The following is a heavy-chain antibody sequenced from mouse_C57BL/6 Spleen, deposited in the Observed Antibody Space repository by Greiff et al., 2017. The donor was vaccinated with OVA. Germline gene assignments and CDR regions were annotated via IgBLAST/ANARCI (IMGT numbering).Heavy chain of an antibody. CDR2: LYPRSGNT. Sequence: QVQLQQSGAELARPGASVKLSCKASGYTFTSYGISWVKQRTGQGLEWIGELYPRSGNTYYNEKFKGKATLTADKSSSTAYMELRSLTSEDSAVYFCARGYYDYDRGSAWFAYWGQGTLVTVSA. CDR1: GYTFTSYG. CDR3: ARGYYDYDRGSAWFAY. D-gene: IGHD2-4*01. J-gene: IGHJ3*01. V-gene: IGHV1-81*01.